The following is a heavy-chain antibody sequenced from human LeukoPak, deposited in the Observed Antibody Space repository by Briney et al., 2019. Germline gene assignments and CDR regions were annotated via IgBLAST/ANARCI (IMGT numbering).Heavy chain of an antibody. Sequence: GGSPRLSFATSGFTFSMSSMHWVRLAPCKGLEWLAGISFDGANKFSGDSVKGRFSISRDNSKNTLYLQMNSLGLDDTAVYFCARGRAGIAAAGFDYWGQGTLVTVSS. CDR2: ISFDGANK. J-gene: IGHJ4*02. CDR3: ARGRAGIAAAGFDY. D-gene: IGHD6-13*01. V-gene: IGHV3-30*04. CDR1: GFTFSMSS.